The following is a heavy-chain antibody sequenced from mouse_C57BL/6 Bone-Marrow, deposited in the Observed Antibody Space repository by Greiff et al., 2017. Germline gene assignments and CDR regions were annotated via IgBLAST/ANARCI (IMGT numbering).Heavy chain of an antibody. Sequence: QVQLKESGAELARPGASVKMSCKASGYTFTSYTMHWVKQRPGQGLEWIGYINPSSGYTKYNQKFKDKATLTADKSSSTAYMQLSSLTSEDSAVYYCARMATGLDYWGQGTTLTVSS. CDR3: ARMATGLDY. J-gene: IGHJ2*01. CDR2: INPSSGYT. D-gene: IGHD1-1*01. CDR1: GYTFTSYT. V-gene: IGHV1-4*01.